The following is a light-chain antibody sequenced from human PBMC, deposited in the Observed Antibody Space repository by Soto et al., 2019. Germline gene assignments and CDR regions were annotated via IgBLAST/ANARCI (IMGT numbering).Light chain of an antibody. CDR2: LEGSGSY. V-gene: IGLV4-60*02. J-gene: IGLJ2*01. CDR1: SGHSTYI. Sequence: QLVLTQSSSASASLGSSVKLTCTLSSGHSTYIIAWHQQQPGKAPRYLMKLEGSGSYNKGSGIPDRFSGSSSGADRYLTISNLPFEDEADYYCETWDTNVVVFGGGTKVTVL. CDR3: ETWDTNVVV.